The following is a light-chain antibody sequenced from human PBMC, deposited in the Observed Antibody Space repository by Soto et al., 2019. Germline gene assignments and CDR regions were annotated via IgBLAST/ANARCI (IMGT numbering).Light chain of an antibody. CDR2: DVS. V-gene: IGLV2-14*03. J-gene: IGLJ1*01. CDR3: TSYKTSSTYV. Sequence: QSVLTQPASVSGSPGQSITISCTGTISDVSGYDDVSWYQHYPGKAPKLLIYDVSNRPSGVSDRFSGSKSGNTASLTISGLLAADEADYYCTSYKTSSTYVFGTGTKLTVL. CDR1: ISDVSGYDD.